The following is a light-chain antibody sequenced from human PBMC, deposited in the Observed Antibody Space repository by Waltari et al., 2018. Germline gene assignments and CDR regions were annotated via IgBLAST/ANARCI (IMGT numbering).Light chain of an antibody. Sequence: QSALSQPAPVSGSPGHSITISCPGTSSDVGFYNLFSWYQQHPGKAPELVVYEVISRPSGVSNRFSGSKSGNTASLTISGLQAEDEADYYCCSYAGRNIWVFGGGTKLTVL. CDR2: EVI. CDR1: SSDVGFYNL. CDR3: CSYAGRNIWV. J-gene: IGLJ3*02. V-gene: IGLV2-23*02.